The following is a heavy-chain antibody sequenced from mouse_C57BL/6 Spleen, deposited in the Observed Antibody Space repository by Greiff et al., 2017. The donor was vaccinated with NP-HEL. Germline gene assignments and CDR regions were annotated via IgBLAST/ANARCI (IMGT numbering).Heavy chain of an antibody. CDR1: GFTFSSYA. J-gene: IGHJ1*03. CDR2: ISDGGSYT. V-gene: IGHV5-4*01. CDR3: ARDEYYYGSSLWYFDV. D-gene: IGHD1-1*01. Sequence: EVHLVESGGGLVKPGGSLKLSCAASGFTFSSYAMSWVRQTPEKRLEWVATISDGGSYTYYPDNVKGRFTISRDNAKNNLYLQMSHLKSEDTAMYYCARDEYYYGSSLWYFDVWGTGTTVTVSS.